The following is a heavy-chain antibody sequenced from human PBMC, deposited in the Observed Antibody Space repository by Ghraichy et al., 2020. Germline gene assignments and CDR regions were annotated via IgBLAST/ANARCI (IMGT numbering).Heavy chain of an antibody. CDR3: ARAHSSSWYLAFDD. Sequence: GGSLRLSCAASGFTFSSSAMHWVRQTPGKGLEWVAFISCDGSNNHYADSVNGRFTISRDNSKTTLFLQMYSLRGEDTAVYFCARAHSSSWYLAFDDWGQGTLVTVSS. J-gene: IGHJ4*02. D-gene: IGHD3-22*01. CDR2: ISCDGSNN. CDR1: GFTFSSSA. V-gene: IGHV3-30-3*01.